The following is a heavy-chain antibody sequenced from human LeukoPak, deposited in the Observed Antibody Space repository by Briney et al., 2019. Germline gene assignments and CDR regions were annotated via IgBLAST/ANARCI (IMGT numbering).Heavy chain of an antibody. Sequence: ASVKVSCKASGHTFAAYYMHWVRQAPGQGLEWMGWINPKSGGTNYAQKFQGRVTMTRDTSISTAYMELSRLRSDDTAVYYCARNYYDSSAYYGYWGQGTLVTVSS. CDR3: ARNYYDSSAYYGY. CDR2: INPKSGGT. D-gene: IGHD3-22*01. V-gene: IGHV1-2*02. CDR1: GHTFAAYY. J-gene: IGHJ4*02.